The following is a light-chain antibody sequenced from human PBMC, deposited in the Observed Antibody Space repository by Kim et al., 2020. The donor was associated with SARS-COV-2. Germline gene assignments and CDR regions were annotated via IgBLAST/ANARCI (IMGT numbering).Light chain of an antibody. V-gene: IGKV3-15*01. CDR3: QQYNDWPLLT. J-gene: IGKJ4*01. CDR2: GAS. Sequence: SPGERVTLSCRASQSVSNNLAWYQQRPGQAPRLLIYGASTRATDISARFSGSGSGTDFTLTIRSLQSEDVAVYYCQQYNDWPLLTFGGGTKVDIK. CDR1: QSVSNN.